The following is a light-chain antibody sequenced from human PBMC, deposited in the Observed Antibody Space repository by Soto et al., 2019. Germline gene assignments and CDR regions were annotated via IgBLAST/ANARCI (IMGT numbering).Light chain of an antibody. CDR1: QSISSY. J-gene: IGKJ4*01. CDR2: AAS. Sequence: DIQMTQSPSSLSASVGDRVTITCRASQSISSYLNWYQQKPGKAPNLLIYAASTLQSGVPSRFSGSGSGTDFTHTIRSLQPEDFATYYCQQSYTTPLTFGGGTKVEIK. CDR3: QQSYTTPLT. V-gene: IGKV1-39*01.